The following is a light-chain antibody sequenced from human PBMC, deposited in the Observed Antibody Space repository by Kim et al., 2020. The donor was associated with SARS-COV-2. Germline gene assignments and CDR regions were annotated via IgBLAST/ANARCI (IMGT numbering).Light chain of an antibody. CDR1: SSNIGAGYD. Sequence: QSVLTQPPSVSGAPGQRVTISCTGSSSNIGAGYDVHWYQQFPGTAPKFLIYDNTNRPSGVPDRFSGSKSGTSASLAITGLQAEDEADYYCQSYDNSLSGWVFGGGTQLTVL. CDR3: QSYDNSLSGWV. CDR2: DNT. J-gene: IGLJ3*02. V-gene: IGLV1-40*01.